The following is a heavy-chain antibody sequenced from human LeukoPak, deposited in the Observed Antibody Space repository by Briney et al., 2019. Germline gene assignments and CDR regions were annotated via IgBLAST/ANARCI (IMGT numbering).Heavy chain of an antibody. Sequence: SETLSLTCTVSGGSISSYYWSWIRQPAGKGLEWIGRIYTSGSTNYNPSLKSRVTMSVDTSKNQFSLKLSSVTAADTAVYYCARESHCSGGSCYSGFYDYWGQGTLVTVSS. J-gene: IGHJ4*02. D-gene: IGHD2-15*01. CDR2: IYTSGST. V-gene: IGHV4-4*07. CDR1: GGSISSYY. CDR3: ARESHCSGGSCYSGFYDY.